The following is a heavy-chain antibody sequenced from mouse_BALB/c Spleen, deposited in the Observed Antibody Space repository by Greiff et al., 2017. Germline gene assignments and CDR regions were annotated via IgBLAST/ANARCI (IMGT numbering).Heavy chain of an antibody. Sequence: VQVVESGPGLVAPSQSLSITCTVSGFSLTSYGVHWVRQPPGKGLEWLGVIWAGGSTNYNSALMSRLSISKDNSKSQVFLKMNSLQTDDTAMYYCAREGGSSNYFDDWGQGTTLTVAS. CDR1: GFSLTSYG. J-gene: IGHJ2*01. CDR2: IWAGGST. CDR3: AREGGSSNYFDD. V-gene: IGHV2-9*02. D-gene: IGHD1-1*01.